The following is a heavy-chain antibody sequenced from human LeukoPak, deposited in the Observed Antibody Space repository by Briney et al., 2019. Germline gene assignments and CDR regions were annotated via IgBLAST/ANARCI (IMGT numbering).Heavy chain of an antibody. V-gene: IGHV3-30*02. J-gene: IGHJ4*02. CDR1: GFTFSSYG. D-gene: IGHD5-12*01. Sequence: PGGTLRLSCAASGFTFSSYGMSWVRQAPGKGLEWVAFIRYDGSNKYYADSVKGRFTISRDNSKNTLYLQMNSLRAEDTAVYYCAKDLSGYDAFDYWGQGTLVTVSS. CDR3: AKDLSGYDAFDY. CDR2: IRYDGSNK.